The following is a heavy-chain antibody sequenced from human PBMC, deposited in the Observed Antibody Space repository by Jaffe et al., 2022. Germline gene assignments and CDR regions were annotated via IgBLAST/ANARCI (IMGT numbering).Heavy chain of an antibody. D-gene: IGHD2-2*01. CDR2: IIPIFGTA. J-gene: IGHJ4*02. Sequence: QVQLVQSGAEVKKPGSSVKVSCKASGGTFSSYAISWVRQAPGQGLEWMGGIIPIFGTANYAQKFQGRVTITADESTSTAYMELSSLRSEDTAVYYCARTEMDCSSTSCYVDYFDYWGQGTLVTVSS. CDR1: GGTFSSYA. CDR3: ARTEMDCSSTSCYVDYFDY. V-gene: IGHV1-69*01.